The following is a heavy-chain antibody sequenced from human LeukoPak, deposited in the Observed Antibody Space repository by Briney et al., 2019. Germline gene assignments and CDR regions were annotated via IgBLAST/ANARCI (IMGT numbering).Heavy chain of an antibody. V-gene: IGHV3-64*01. CDR2: ITGDGGTT. CDR1: GFTFRNYA. D-gene: IGHD3-22*01. CDR3: ARIYYDRGGHYYDY. Sequence: PGGSLRLSCAASGFTFRNYAMHSVRQAPGEGLEYVSAITGDGGTTYYARCVKDRFTISRDNSKNTLYLQMGSLRAEDMAVYYCARIYYDRGGHYYDYWGQGTLVTVSS. J-gene: IGHJ4*02.